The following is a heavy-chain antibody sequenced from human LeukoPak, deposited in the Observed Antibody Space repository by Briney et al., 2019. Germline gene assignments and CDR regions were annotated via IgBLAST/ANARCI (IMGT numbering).Heavy chain of an antibody. CDR3: ARDRKDCSSTSCYSSWFDP. CDR1: GGSISSYY. J-gene: IGHJ5*02. D-gene: IGHD2-2*01. Sequence: SETLSLTCTVSGGSISSYYWSWIRQPAGKGLEWIGRIYTSGSTNYNPSLKSRVTISVDTSKNQFSLKPSSVTAADTAVYYCARDRKDCSSTSCYSSWFDPWGQGTLVTVSS. V-gene: IGHV4-4*07. CDR2: IYTSGST.